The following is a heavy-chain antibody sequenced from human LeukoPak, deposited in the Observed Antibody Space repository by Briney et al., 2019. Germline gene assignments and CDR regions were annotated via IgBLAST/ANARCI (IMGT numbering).Heavy chain of an antibody. V-gene: IGHV3-7*01. CDR1: GFSFSGSW. Sequence: GGSLRLSCTASGFSFSGSWMSWVRQLPGKGLEWLADMNPDGSTIVYVDSVKGRFTISRNNAKNSVYLQMDGLRAEDTAVYYCARVPLNGALDIWGQGTLVTVSS. CDR3: ARVPLNGALDI. CDR2: MNPDGSTI. J-gene: IGHJ3*02.